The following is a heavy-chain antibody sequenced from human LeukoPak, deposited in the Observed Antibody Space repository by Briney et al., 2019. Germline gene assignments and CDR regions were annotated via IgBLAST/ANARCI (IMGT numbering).Heavy chain of an antibody. Sequence: SGTLSLTCTVSGGSISSSSYYWGWIRQPPGKGLEWIGSIYYSGSTYYNPSLKSRVTISVDTSKNQFSLKLSSVTAADTAVYYCARRFVGGPAAMIYYYYYGMDVWGQGTTVTVSS. CDR3: ARRFVGGPAAMIYYYYYGMDV. J-gene: IGHJ6*02. CDR2: IYYSGST. CDR1: GGSISSSSYY. D-gene: IGHD2-2*01. V-gene: IGHV4-39*01.